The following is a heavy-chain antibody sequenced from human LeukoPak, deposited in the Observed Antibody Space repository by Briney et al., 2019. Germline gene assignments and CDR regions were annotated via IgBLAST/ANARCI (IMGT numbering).Heavy chain of an antibody. D-gene: IGHD5-12*01. Sequence: GGSLRLSCGASGFSFSNYAMSWVRQAPGKGLEWVSGISDSGSTAFYADSVKSRFTSSRDNPKNTLYLQINSLRAEDTAVYYCAKDMQTWPRFPDYWGQGTLVTVSS. J-gene: IGHJ4*02. V-gene: IGHV3-23*01. CDR2: ISDSGSTA. CDR1: GFSFSNYA. CDR3: AKDMQTWPRFPDY.